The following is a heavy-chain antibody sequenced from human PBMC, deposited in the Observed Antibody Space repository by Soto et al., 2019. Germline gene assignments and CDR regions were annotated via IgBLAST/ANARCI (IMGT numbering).Heavy chain of an antibody. Sequence: ASVKVSCKVSGYTLTELSMHWVRQAPGKGLEWMGGFDPEDGETIYAQKFQGRVTMTEDTSTDTAYMELSSLRSEDTAVYYCATDILGYCSGGSCYSLEAFDYWGQGTLVTVSS. CDR1: GYTLTELS. CDR3: ATDILGYCSGGSCYSLEAFDY. D-gene: IGHD2-15*01. CDR2: FDPEDGET. J-gene: IGHJ4*02. V-gene: IGHV1-24*01.